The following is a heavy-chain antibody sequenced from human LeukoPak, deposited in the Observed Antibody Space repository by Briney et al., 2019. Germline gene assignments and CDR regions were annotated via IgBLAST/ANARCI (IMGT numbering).Heavy chain of an antibody. CDR2: IYYTGST. CDR3: ARRTGYYDGFDY. CDR1: DGSIGSYY. Sequence: PSETLSLTCTVSDGSIGSYYWSWIRQPPGKGLEWIRYIYYTGSTNYNPSLKSRVTISVDTSKNQFSLKLSSVTAADTAVYYCARRTGYYDGFDYWGQGTLVTVSS. D-gene: IGHD3/OR15-3a*01. V-gene: IGHV4-59*01. J-gene: IGHJ4*02.